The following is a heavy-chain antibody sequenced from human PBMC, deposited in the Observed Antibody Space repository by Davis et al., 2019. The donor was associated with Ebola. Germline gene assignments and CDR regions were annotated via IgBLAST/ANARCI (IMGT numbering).Heavy chain of an antibody. CDR2: INHSGST. Sequence: SETLSLTCAVYGGSFSGYYWSWIRQPPGKGLEWIGEINHSGSTNYNPSLKSRVTISVDTSKNQFSLKLSSVTAADTAVYYCARGSRELIDYWGQGTLVTVPS. J-gene: IGHJ4*02. D-gene: IGHD1-26*01. CDR1: GGSFSGYY. CDR3: ARGSRELIDY. V-gene: IGHV4-34*01.